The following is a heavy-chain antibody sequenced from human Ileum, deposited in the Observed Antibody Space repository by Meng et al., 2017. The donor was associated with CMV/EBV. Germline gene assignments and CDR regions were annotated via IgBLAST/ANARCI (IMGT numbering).Heavy chain of an antibody. V-gene: IGHV4-4*07. CDR1: GGTSRRVC. D-gene: IGHD3-16*01. Sequence: RLPVSGRGRGNPLLIPAAPEGVGGGTSRRVCWSGLRLPARKGLGWIGRFTAIGNSNYNPSLQSRLTMSLDTSLNQFSLRLNTVTAADTAVYYCARDVIRYDTFSWFDPWGQGTLVTVSS. CDR2: FTAIGNS. J-gene: IGHJ5*02. CDR3: ARDVIRYDTFSWFDP.